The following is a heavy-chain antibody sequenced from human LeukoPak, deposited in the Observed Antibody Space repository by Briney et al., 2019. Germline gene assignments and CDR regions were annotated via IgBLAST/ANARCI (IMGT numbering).Heavy chain of an antibody. Sequence: PGGSLRLSCAASGFTFSSYEMNWVRQAPGKGLEWVSYISSSGSTIYYADSVKGRFTISRDNAKNSLYLQMNSLRAEDTAVYYCAREYYYDSNWGQGTLVTVSS. D-gene: IGHD3-22*01. CDR3: AREYYYDSN. CDR1: GFTFSSYE. V-gene: IGHV3-48*03. CDR2: ISSSGSTI. J-gene: IGHJ4*02.